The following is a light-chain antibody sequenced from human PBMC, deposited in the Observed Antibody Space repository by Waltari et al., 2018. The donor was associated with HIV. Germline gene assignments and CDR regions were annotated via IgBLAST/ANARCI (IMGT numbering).Light chain of an antibody. CDR3: QQSYSTLALT. J-gene: IGKJ4*01. Sequence: DIQMTQSPSSLSASVGDRVTILCRASQNINTYLNWYQQKPEKAPKLLIYDASTLQTGVPSRFSGSGSGTDFTLTIRSLQPEDFATYYCQQSYSTLALTFGGGTRVDMK. CDR2: DAS. CDR1: QNINTY. V-gene: IGKV1-39*01.